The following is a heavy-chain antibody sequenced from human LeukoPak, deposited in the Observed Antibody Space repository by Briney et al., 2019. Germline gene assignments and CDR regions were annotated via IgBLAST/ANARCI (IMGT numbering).Heavy chain of an antibody. D-gene: IGHD4-17*01. Sequence: GGSLRLSCAASGFTFSSYSMTWVRQAPGKGLEWVGSIYYGGSTYYNPSLKSRVTIFADNNNNNLSLHLISMLTADTAVYYCSRGSSRTMTTVVSWGQGALVTVSS. V-gene: IGHV3-48*04. CDR2: IYYGGST. CDR3: SRGSSRTMTTVVS. J-gene: IGHJ1*01. CDR1: GFTFSSYS.